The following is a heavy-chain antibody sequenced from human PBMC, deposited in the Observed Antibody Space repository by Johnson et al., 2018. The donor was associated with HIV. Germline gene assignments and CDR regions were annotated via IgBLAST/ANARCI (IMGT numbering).Heavy chain of an antibody. CDR2: INSDGSST. Sequence: VHLVESGGGLVQPGGSLRLSCAASGFTFSSYWMHWVRQAPGKGLVWVSRINSDGSSTRYADSVKGRFTISRDNAKNTLYLQMNSLRAEDTAVYYCAREGSSSSDDAFDIWGQGTMVTVSS. V-gene: IGHV3-74*01. CDR1: GFTFSSYW. D-gene: IGHD6-6*01. CDR3: AREGSSSSDDAFDI. J-gene: IGHJ3*02.